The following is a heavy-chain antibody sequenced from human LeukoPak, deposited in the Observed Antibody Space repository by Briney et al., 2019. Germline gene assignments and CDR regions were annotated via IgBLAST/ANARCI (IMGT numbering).Heavy chain of an antibody. D-gene: IGHD4-11*01. CDR1: GFSFSRYW. Sequence: GGSLRLSCEASGFSFSRYWMSWVRQAPVRGLEWVANIKPDGSEIYYVDSVKGRFTISRDNAKNAVYLHMNSLRPEDSAVYYCAKDPTPTRVYSNFDYWGQGTLVTVSS. CDR2: IKPDGSEI. J-gene: IGHJ4*02. CDR3: AKDPTPTRVYSNFDY. V-gene: IGHV3-7*03.